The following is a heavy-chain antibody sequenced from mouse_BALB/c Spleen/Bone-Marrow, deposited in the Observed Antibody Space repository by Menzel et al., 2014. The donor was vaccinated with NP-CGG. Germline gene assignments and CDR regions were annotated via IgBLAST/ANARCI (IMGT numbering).Heavy chain of an antibody. V-gene: IGHV5-9-4*01. CDR1: GFIFSYYA. CDR3: TRDREDY. D-gene: IGHD3-1*01. Sequence: EVQGVESGGGLVKPGGSLKLSCAASGFIFSYYAMSWVRQSPEKRLEWVAEISSGGSYTYYPDTVTGRFTIARDNAKNTLYLEMSSLRSEDTAMYYCTRDREDYWGQGTSVTVSS. J-gene: IGHJ4*01. CDR2: ISSGGSYT.